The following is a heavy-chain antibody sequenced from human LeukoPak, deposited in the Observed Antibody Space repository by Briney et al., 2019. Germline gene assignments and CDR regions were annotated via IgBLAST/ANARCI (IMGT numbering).Heavy chain of an antibody. D-gene: IGHD3-22*01. CDR2: IRDDGSNK. Sequence: GRSLRLSCAASGFTFSGYGMHWVRQAPGKGLEWVAVIRDDGSNKYYADSVKGRFTISRDNSKNTLYLQMNSLRAEDTAVYYCARGDSSGYYHYFEDWGQGTLVTVSS. V-gene: IGHV3-33*01. CDR3: ARGDSSGYYHYFED. CDR1: GFTFSGYG. J-gene: IGHJ4*02.